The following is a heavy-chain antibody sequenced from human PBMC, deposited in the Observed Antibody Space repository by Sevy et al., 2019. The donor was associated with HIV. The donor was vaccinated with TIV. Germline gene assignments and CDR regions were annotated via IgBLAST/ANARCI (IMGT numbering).Heavy chain of an antibody. D-gene: IGHD2-2*01. CDR1: PFIFIDFS. CDR3: ARVHCISTTGGMDV. V-gene: IGHV3-21*01. J-gene: IGHJ6*02. CDR2: ISSSSDYI. Sequence: GGSLRLSCAASPFIFIDFSMNWVRQAPGKGLEWVSSISSSSDYIYYADSVKGRFTVSRDNVKNSLYLQVNSLSAEDTAVYYCARVHCISTTGGMDVWGQGTTVTVSS.